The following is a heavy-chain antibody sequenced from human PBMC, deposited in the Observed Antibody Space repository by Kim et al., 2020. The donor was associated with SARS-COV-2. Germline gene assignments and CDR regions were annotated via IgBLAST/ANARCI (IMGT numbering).Heavy chain of an antibody. CDR1: GGTFTSGF. J-gene: IGHJ4*02. Sequence: SETLSLTCAVSGGTFTSGFWGWIRQPPGKGLEYIGETDHSGSANYNPSLRSRVTMSADRSTNQFSLKLTSVTAADTAIYYCARLGFGSGSYYNTFDVWGQGILVIVSS. V-gene: IGHV4-34*01. CDR2: TDHSGSA. CDR3: ARLGFGSGSYYNTFDV. D-gene: IGHD1-26*01.